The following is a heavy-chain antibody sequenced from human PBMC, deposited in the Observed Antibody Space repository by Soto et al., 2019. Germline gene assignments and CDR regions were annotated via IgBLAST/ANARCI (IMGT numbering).Heavy chain of an antibody. CDR1: GLTFSGYA. J-gene: IGHJ4*02. CDR2: ISGSGGST. Sequence: EVQLLESGGGLVQPGGSLRLSCAASGLTFSGYAMSWVRQAPGKGLEWVSAISGSGGSTYDAASEKGRFTISRDNSKNTLYLQMTSLRAEDTAVYYCAKDVWAESWLPIHYFDYWGQGTLVTVSS. D-gene: IGHD5-12*01. V-gene: IGHV3-23*01. CDR3: AKDVWAESWLPIHYFDY.